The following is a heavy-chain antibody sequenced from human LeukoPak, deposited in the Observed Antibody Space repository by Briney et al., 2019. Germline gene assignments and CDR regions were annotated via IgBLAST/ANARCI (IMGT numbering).Heavy chain of an antibody. CDR1: GGSISSYY. Sequence: PSETPSLTCTVSGGSISSYYWSWIRQPAGKGLEWIGRIYTSGSTNYNPSLKSRVTMSVDTSKNQFSLKLSSATAADTAVYYCARDYSSGWYYVEWFDPWGQGTLVTVSS. V-gene: IGHV4-4*07. D-gene: IGHD6-19*01. CDR3: ARDYSSGWYYVEWFDP. J-gene: IGHJ5*02. CDR2: IYTSGST.